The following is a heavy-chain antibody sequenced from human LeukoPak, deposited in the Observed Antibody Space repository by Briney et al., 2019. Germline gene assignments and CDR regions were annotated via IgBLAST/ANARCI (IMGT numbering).Heavy chain of an antibody. D-gene: IGHD2-2*01. CDR1: GGTLSRYA. CDR2: IIASFGAA. Sequence: SVKVSCKASGGTLSRYAISWVRQAPGQGLEWMGGIIASFGAANYAQKFQGRVTISADESSGTAYMELSSLRSEDTAVYYCARVVTPRYCSSTSCYWKGWFDPWGQGTLVTVSS. CDR3: ARVVTPRYCSSTSCYWKGWFDP. J-gene: IGHJ5*02. V-gene: IGHV1-69*01.